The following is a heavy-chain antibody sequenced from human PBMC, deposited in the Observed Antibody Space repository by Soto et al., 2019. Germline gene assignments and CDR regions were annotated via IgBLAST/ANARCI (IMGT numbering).Heavy chain of an antibody. CDR1: GYTFTRSG. V-gene: IGHV1-18*01. CDR3: AREGVAPYYYYGMDV. J-gene: IGHJ6*02. D-gene: IGHD5-12*01. CDR2: ISTYNGDT. Sequence: QVQLVQSGAEVKKAGASVKVSCKASGYTFTRSGISWVRQAPGQGLEWMGWISTYNGDTNYAQTFQGRVTMTTDTSTSTVYMELRSLRSDDTAVYYCAREGVAPYYYYGMDVWGQGTPVTVSS.